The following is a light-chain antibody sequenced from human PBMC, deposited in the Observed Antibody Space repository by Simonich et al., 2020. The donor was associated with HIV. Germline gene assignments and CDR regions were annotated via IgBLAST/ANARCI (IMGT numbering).Light chain of an antibody. CDR1: RNILYSSNNKNY. V-gene: IGKV4-1*01. CDR3: QQYYITSIT. CDR2: WAS. J-gene: IGKJ5*01. Sequence: DIVMTQSPDSLAVSLGERATINCKSSRNILYSSNNKNYLAWYQQRPGQPPNLLIYWASTRESGVPDRFSASWSGTDFPLTISSLQAEDVALYYCQQYYITSITFGQGTRLEIK.